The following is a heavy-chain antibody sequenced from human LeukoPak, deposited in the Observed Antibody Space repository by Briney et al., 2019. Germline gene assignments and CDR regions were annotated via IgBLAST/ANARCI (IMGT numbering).Heavy chain of an antibody. J-gene: IGHJ4*02. CDR2: ISAYNGNT. Sequence: GASVKVSCKASGYTFTSYGIGWVRQAPGQGLEWMGWISAYNGNTNYAQKLQGRVTMTTDTSTSTAYMELRSLRSDDTAVYYCARDLGALAVAGSFDYWGQGTLVTVSS. D-gene: IGHD6-19*01. CDR1: GYTFTSYG. V-gene: IGHV1-18*04. CDR3: ARDLGALAVAGSFDY.